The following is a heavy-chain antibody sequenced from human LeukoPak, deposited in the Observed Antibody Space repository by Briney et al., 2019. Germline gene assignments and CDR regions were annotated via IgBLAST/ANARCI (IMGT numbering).Heavy chain of an antibody. J-gene: IGHJ4*02. V-gene: IGHV1-69*05. Sequence: SVKVSCKASGGTFSSYAISWVRQAPGQGLEWMGGIIPIFGTASYAQKFQGRVTITTDESTSTAYMELSSLRSEDTAVYYCARAGYDSSGYYYKYYFDYRGQGTLVTVSS. CDR1: GGTFSSYA. D-gene: IGHD3-22*01. CDR3: ARAGYDSSGYYYKYYFDY. CDR2: IIPIFGTA.